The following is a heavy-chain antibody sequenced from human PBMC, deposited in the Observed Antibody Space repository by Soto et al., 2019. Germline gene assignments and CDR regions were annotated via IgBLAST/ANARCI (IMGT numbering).Heavy chain of an antibody. CDR3: ARDRYGDQLRFDY. D-gene: IGHD4-17*01. J-gene: IGHJ4*02. CDR2: IYYSGST. CDR1: GGSISSYY. V-gene: IGHV4-59*01. Sequence: PSETLSLTCTVSGGSISSYYWSWIRQPPGKGLEWIGYIYYSGSTNYNPSLKSRVTISVDTSKNQFSLKLSSVTAADTAVYYCARDRYGDQLRFDYWGQGTLVTVSS.